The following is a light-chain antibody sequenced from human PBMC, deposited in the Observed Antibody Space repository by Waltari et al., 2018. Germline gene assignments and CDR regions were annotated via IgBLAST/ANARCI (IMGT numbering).Light chain of an antibody. CDR3: QQYGSSPLT. J-gene: IGKJ4*01. CDR1: QSVSSSY. Sequence: TQSPGTLSLSPGERATLSCRASQSVSSSYLAWYQQKPGQAPRLLIYGASSRATGIPDRFSGSGSGTDFTLTISRLEPEDFAVYYCQQYGSSPLTFGGGTEVEIK. V-gene: IGKV3-20*01. CDR2: GAS.